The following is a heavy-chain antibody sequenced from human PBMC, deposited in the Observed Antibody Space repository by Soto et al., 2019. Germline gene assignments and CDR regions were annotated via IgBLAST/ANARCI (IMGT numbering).Heavy chain of an antibody. CDR3: ARQSRSVKYGSGSSSSDY. V-gene: IGHV4-59*08. D-gene: IGHD3-10*01. J-gene: IGHJ4*02. CDR2: IYYSGST. CDR1: GGSISSYY. Sequence: TSETLSLTCTVSGGSISSYYWSWIRQPPGKGLEWIGYIYYSGSTNYNPSLKSRVTISVDTSKNQFSLKLSSVTAADTAVYYCARQSRSVKYGSGSSSSDYWGQGTLVTSPQ.